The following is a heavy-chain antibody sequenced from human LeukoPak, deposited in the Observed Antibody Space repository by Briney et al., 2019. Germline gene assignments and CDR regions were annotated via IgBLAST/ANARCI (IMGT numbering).Heavy chain of an antibody. V-gene: IGHV3-23*01. Sequence: GGSLRLSCAASGFNFNNYPMSWVRQAPGKGLEWVSAITSSGGTTYYADSVRGRFTIPRDNSKNTLYLQMNTLRAEDRAVYYCAKAAVGATTRDWGQGTLVTVSS. D-gene: IGHD1-26*01. CDR1: GFNFNNYP. J-gene: IGHJ4*02. CDR3: AKAAVGATTRD. CDR2: ITSSGGTT.